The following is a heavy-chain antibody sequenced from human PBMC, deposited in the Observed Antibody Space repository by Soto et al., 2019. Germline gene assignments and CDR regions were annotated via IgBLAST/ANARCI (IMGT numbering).Heavy chain of an antibody. CDR2: INLSGST. V-gene: IGHV4-34*01. Sequence: PSETLSLTCAVYGGSFSRYNWSWIRQPPGKGLEWIGEINLSGSTNYNPSLKGRATISLDTSKNQFSLKLSSVTAADTAVYFCARGLKIDQLIWPTNWFDPWGQGTLVTVSS. CDR3: ARGLKIDQLIWPTNWFDP. CDR1: GGSFSRYN. D-gene: IGHD2-2*01. J-gene: IGHJ5*02.